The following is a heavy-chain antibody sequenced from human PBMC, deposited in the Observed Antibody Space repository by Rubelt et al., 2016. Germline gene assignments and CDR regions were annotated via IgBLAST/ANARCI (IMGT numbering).Heavy chain of an antibody. CDR1: GGSISSSSYY. D-gene: IGHD3-3*01. V-gene: IGHV4-39*01. Sequence: QLQLQESGPRLVKPSETLSLTCTVSGGSISSSSYYWGWIRQPPGKGLEWIGSIYYSGSIYDNPSLKSRVTISVARAMNQCYLKLSSVTAADTAVYYCARGRFLEWLPPDYWGQGTLVTVSS. CDR2: IYYSGSI. J-gene: IGHJ4*02. CDR3: ARGRFLEWLPPDY.